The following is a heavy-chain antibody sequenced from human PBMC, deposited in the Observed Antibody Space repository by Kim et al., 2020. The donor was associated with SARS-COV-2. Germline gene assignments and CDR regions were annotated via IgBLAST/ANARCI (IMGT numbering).Heavy chain of an antibody. CDR1: GFTFSSYG. V-gene: IGHV3-33*01. CDR3: ARDLAICGCDCGDYFDY. Sequence: GGSLRLSCAASGFTFSSYGMHWVRQAPGKGLEWVAVIWKDGSNKYYVDSVKGRFTISRDNSKNTLYLQMNSLRAEDTAVYYCARDLAICGCDCGDYFDYWGQGTLVTVSS. J-gene: IGHJ4*02. CDR2: IWKDGSNK. D-gene: IGHD2-21*02.